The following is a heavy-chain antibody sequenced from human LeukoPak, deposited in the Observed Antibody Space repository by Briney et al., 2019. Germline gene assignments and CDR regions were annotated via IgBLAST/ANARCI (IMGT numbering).Heavy chain of an antibody. V-gene: IGHV4-30-2*01. Sequence: PSETLSLTCAVSGGSISSGGYSWSWIRQPPGKGLEWIGYIYHSGSTYYNPSLKSRVTISVDRSKNQFSLKLSSVTAADTAVYYCARGRAVDAFDIWGQGTMVTVSS. CDR2: IYHSGST. J-gene: IGHJ3*02. CDR3: ARGRAVDAFDI. CDR1: GGSISSGGYS.